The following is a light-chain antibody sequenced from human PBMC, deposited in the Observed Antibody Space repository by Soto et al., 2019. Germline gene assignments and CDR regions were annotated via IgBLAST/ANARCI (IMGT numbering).Light chain of an antibody. V-gene: IGKV3-15*01. CDR1: QSVGSN. CDR2: GAS. CDR3: EQNTNWPHT. Sequence: EIVMTQSPATLSVSPGERASLSCRASQSVGSNLAWYQQTAGQAPRLLIYGASTRATGIPARFSGSGSGTAFTLTISSLQSEDFIVYSCEQNTNWPHTFGQGTKLEIK. J-gene: IGKJ2*01.